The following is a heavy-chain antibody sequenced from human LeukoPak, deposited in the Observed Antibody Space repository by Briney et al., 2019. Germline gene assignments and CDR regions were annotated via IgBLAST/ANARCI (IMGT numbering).Heavy chain of an antibody. V-gene: IGHV3-74*01. CDR1: GFTFSSYW. CDR3: ARDWDTDGMDV. D-gene: IGHD1-26*01. J-gene: IGHJ6*02. Sequence: PGGSLRLSCAASGFTFSSYWMHWVRQAPGKGLVWVSRINNDGSSTNYADSVKGRFTISRDNAKNTLYLQMNSLRAEDTAMYYCARDWDTDGMDVWGQGTTATVSS. CDR2: INNDGSST.